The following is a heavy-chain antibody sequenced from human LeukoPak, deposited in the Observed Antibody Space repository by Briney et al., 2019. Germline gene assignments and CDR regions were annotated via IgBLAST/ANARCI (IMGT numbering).Heavy chain of an antibody. D-gene: IGHD2-15*01. CDR2: IIPIFGTA. CDR3: ARGRGYCSGGSCYSGDY. CDR1: GGTFSSYA. V-gene: IGHV1-69*01. Sequence: ASVKVSCKASGGTFSSYAISWVRQAPGQGLEWMGGIIPIFGTANYAQKFQGRVTITADESTSTAYMELSSLRSEDTAVYYCARGRGYCSGGSCYSGDYWGQGTLVTVSS. J-gene: IGHJ4*02.